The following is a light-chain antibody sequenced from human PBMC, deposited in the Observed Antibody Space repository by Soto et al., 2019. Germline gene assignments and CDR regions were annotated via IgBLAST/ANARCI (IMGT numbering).Light chain of an antibody. Sequence: QSALTQPVSVSGSHGQSINISCTGTSSDVGGYNYVSWYQHHPGKAPKLIIYDVSNRPSGVSNPFSGSKSGNTASLTISGLQPEDEADYYCSSYTTSNTRQIVFGTGTKVTVL. CDR2: DVS. CDR3: SSYTTSNTRQIV. V-gene: IGLV2-14*03. CDR1: SSDVGGYNY. J-gene: IGLJ1*01.